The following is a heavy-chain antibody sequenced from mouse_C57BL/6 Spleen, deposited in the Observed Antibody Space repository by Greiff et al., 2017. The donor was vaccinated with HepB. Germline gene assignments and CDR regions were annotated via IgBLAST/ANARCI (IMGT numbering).Heavy chain of an antibody. CDR2: IEPENGDT. V-gene: IGHV14-4*01. CDR1: GFNIKDDY. CDR3: TPISSAWFAY. Sequence: VQLQQSGAELVRPGASVKLSCTASGFNIKDDYMPWVKQRPEQGLEWIGWIEPENGDTEYASKFQGKAPITADTSSNTAYLQLSSLTSEDTAVYYCTPISSAWFAYWGQGTVVTVSA. J-gene: IGHJ3*01.